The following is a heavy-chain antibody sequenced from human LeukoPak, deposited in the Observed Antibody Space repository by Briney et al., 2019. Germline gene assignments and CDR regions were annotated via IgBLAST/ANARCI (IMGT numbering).Heavy chain of an antibody. CDR1: GGSFSSEA. Sequence: ASVKVSCKAFGGSFSSEAISWVRQAPGQGLEWMGGIIPIFGTANYAQKYQGRVTITTDESTSTAYMEVSSLRSEDTAVYYCGRKAGDCGGGSCYSIDYWGQGTLVTVSS. D-gene: IGHD2-15*01. CDR3: GRKAGDCGGGSCYSIDY. V-gene: IGHV1-69*05. J-gene: IGHJ4*02. CDR2: IIPIFGTA.